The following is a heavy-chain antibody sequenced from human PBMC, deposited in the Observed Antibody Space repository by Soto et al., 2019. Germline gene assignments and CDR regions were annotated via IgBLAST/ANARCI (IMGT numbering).Heavy chain of an antibody. CDR3: ARQPNRRSSWYQDWFDP. CDR1: GGSISSSSYY. V-gene: IGHV4-39*01. D-gene: IGHD6-13*01. Sequence: QLQLQESGPGLVKPSETLSLTCTVSGGSISSSSYYWGWIRQPPGKGLEWIGSIYYSGSTYYNPSLKGRVPVPVDTSKNPFSLKLSSVTAADTAVYYCARQPNRRSSWYQDWFDPWGQGTLVTVSS. J-gene: IGHJ5*02. CDR2: IYYSGST.